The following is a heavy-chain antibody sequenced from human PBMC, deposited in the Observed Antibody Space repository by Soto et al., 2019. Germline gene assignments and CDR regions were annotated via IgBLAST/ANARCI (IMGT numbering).Heavy chain of an antibody. CDR3: ARLTQGYCSGGSCASTTRTFDY. Sequence: SDTLSLTCTFSCRSILSVAYYWSWSSKLPGTDLEWIVYLYYSGTTSYNPSLKSRVNISVDTPKNKTTMKLSTVTAADSAVYYCARLTQGYCSGGSCASTTRTFDYWGQG. D-gene: IGHD2-15*01. V-gene: IGHV4-30-4*02. CDR2: LYYSGTT. CDR1: CRSILSVAYY. J-gene: IGHJ4*02.